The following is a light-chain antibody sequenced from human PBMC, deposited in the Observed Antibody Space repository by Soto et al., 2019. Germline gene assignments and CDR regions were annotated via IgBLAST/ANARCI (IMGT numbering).Light chain of an antibody. J-gene: IGKJ4*01. CDR1: QGISRY. CDR3: QQYDSYCT. CDR2: TAS. Sequence: DMRFTHSPSFVAASVGEAVTITCRARQGISRYLAWYQQKPGKAPKLLIYTASTLQSGVPSRFSGSGSGTEFTLTISSLQPDDSATYYCQQYDSYCTFGGGTKVDI. V-gene: IGKV1-9*01.